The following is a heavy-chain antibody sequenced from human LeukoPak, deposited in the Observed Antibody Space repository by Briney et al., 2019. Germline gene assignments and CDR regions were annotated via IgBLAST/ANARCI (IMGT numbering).Heavy chain of an antibody. CDR1: GYSISSGYY. Sequence: SETLSLTCTVSGYSISSGYYWGWIRQPPGNGLEWIGSIYHSGSTYYNPSLKSRVTISVDTSKNQFSLGLSSVTAADTAVYYCARWAGYCGGSSCYVYYWGQGTLVTVSS. D-gene: IGHD2-15*01. J-gene: IGHJ4*02. CDR3: ARWAGYCGGSSCYVYY. V-gene: IGHV4-38-2*02. CDR2: IYHSGST.